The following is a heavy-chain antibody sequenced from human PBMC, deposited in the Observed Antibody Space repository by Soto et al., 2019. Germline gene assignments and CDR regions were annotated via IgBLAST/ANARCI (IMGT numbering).Heavy chain of an antibody. CDR3: AKERFLEWLLPHDAFDI. CDR2: ISGSGGST. Sequence: GGSLRLSCAASGFTFSSYAMSWVRQAPGKGLEWVSAISGSGGSTYYADSVKGRFTISRDNSKNTLYLQMNSLRAEDTAVYYCAKERFLEWLLPHDAFDIWGQGTMVTVSS. J-gene: IGHJ3*02. CDR1: GFTFSSYA. V-gene: IGHV3-23*01. D-gene: IGHD3-3*01.